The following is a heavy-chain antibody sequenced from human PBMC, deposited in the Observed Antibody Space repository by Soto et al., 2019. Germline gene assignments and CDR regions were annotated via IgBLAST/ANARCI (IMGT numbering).Heavy chain of an antibody. J-gene: IGHJ6*03. CDR1: GFTFTNFA. V-gene: IGHV3-23*01. CDR3: GKFPNYDFWSGYPPLHYYYMDV. D-gene: IGHD3-3*01. CDR2: ISGSGADT. Sequence: DVQLWESGGGLVQPGGSLRLSCAASGFTFTNFAMGWVRQAPGKGLEWVSGISGSGADTYYADSVKGRFTISRDSSKSTLDLHMDSLRAEDTAVYYCGKFPNYDFWSGYPPLHYYYMDVWGKGTTVIVSS.